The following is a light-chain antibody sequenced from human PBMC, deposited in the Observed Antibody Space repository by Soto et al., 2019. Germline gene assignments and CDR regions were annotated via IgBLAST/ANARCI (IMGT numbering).Light chain of an antibody. V-gene: IGKV3-20*01. J-gene: IGKJ5*01. CDR2: GIS. CDR3: QQHGQWPIT. Sequence: DIVLTQSPATLSLSPGQTATVSCRSSQSVNSNYLAWYQQKPGQAPRLLIYGISKRATDIPDRFSGSGSGTEFTLTISSLQPEDFATYYCQQHGQWPITFGQGTRLEIK. CDR1: QSVNSNY.